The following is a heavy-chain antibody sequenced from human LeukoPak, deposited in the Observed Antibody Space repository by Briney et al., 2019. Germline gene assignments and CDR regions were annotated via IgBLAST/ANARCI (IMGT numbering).Heavy chain of an antibody. Sequence: GGSLRLSCAASGFTFSSYAMSWVRQAPGKGLEWVSAISGSGGSTYYADSVKGRFTISRDNSKNTLYLQMNSLRAEDTAVYYCAKAAHRSSYSSSPRDYWGQGTLVTVSS. CDR2: ISGSGGST. CDR1: GFTFSSYA. V-gene: IGHV3-23*01. D-gene: IGHD6-6*01. CDR3: AKAAHRSSYSSSPRDY. J-gene: IGHJ4*02.